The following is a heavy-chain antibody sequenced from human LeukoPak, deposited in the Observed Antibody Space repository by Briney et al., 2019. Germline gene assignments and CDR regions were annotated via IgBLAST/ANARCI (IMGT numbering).Heavy chain of an antibody. CDR1: GYTFTSYG. Sequence: ASVTVSCKASGYTFTSYGISWVRQAPGQGLERMGWISAYSGNTNYAQKLQGRVTMTTDTSTSTAYMELRSLRSDDTAVYYCARSTSAAAGYNWFDPWGQGTLVTVSS. D-gene: IGHD6-13*01. J-gene: IGHJ5*02. CDR3: ARSTSAAAGYNWFDP. V-gene: IGHV1-18*01. CDR2: ISAYSGNT.